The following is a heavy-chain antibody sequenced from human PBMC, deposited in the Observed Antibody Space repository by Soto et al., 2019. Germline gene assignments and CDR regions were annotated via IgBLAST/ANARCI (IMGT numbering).Heavy chain of an antibody. J-gene: IGHJ5*02. CDR2: ISGSGGST. CDR1: GFTFSSYA. V-gene: IGHV3-23*01. D-gene: IGHD1-20*01. Sequence: GGSLSLSCAASGFTFSSYAMSWVRQAPGKGLEWVSAISGSGGSTYYADSVKGRFTISRDNSKNTLYLQMNSLRAEDTAVYYCARTKITGTTFWFDPWGQGTLVTVSS. CDR3: ARTKITGTTFWFDP.